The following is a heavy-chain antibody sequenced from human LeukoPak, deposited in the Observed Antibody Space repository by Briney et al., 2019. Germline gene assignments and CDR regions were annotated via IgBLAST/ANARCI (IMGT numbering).Heavy chain of an antibody. Sequence: SETLSLTCTVSGGSISSCYLSWIRQPPGKGLEWIGYIYYSGSTNYNPSLKSRVTISVHTSKTQFSLKLSSVTAADTAVYYCARSVEGYCSGGSCYYYYYYMDVWGKGTTVTVSS. V-gene: IGHV4-59*01. J-gene: IGHJ6*03. CDR3: ARSVEGYCSGGSCYYYYYYMDV. CDR2: IYYSGST. D-gene: IGHD2-15*01. CDR1: GGSISSCY.